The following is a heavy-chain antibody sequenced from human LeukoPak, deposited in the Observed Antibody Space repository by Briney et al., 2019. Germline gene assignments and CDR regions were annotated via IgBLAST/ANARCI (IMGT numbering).Heavy chain of an antibody. D-gene: IGHD3-10*01. Sequence: PGGSLRLSCAASGFTFSSYAMSRVRQAPGKGLEWVSAISGSGGSTYYADSVKGRFTISRDNSKNTLYLQMNSLRAEDTAVYYCAKDLKPYVLLWFGESWGQGTLVTVSS. CDR2: ISGSGGST. CDR3: AKDLKPYVLLWFGES. V-gene: IGHV3-23*01. CDR1: GFTFSSYA. J-gene: IGHJ5*02.